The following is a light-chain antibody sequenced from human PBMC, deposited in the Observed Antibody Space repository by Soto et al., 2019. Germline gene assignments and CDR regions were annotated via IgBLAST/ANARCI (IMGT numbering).Light chain of an antibody. V-gene: IGKV1-27*01. CDR3: QKHNSAPWT. CDR1: QGISNF. CDR2: AAS. J-gene: IGKJ1*01. Sequence: DIQMTQSPSSLSASIGDRVTISCRASQGISNFLAWYQQKPGKVPKLLVYAASTLQSGVPSRFSGSGSGTDFILTISSLQPEDVATYYCQKHNSAPWTFGQGTKVEIK.